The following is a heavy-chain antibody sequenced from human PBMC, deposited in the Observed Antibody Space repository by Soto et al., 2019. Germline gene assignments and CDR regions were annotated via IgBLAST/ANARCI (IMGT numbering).Heavy chain of an antibody. Sequence: QVQLVQSGAEVKKPGSSVKVSCKASGGTFSSYAISWVRQAPGQGLEWMGGIIPIFGTANYAQKLQGRVTMTTDTSTSTAYMELRSLRSDDTAVYYCARAMVDYYDTAGYFDYWGQGTLVTVSS. V-gene: IGHV1-69*06. CDR1: GGTFSSYA. D-gene: IGHD3-22*01. CDR3: ARAMVDYYDTAGYFDY. J-gene: IGHJ4*02. CDR2: IIPIFGTA.